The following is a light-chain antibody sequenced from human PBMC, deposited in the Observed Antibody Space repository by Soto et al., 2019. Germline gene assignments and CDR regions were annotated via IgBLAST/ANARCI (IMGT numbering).Light chain of an antibody. CDR3: SIYPRT. V-gene: IGKV1-17*01. Sequence: DIQMTQSPSSLSASAGDRVTITCRASQDIRNDLAWYQQKPGKVPKRLIYAATTLESGGPPRFSGSASGTEFTLTISSLQPEDFATYYCSIYPRTFGQGTKVEIK. CDR2: AAT. J-gene: IGKJ1*01. CDR1: QDIRND.